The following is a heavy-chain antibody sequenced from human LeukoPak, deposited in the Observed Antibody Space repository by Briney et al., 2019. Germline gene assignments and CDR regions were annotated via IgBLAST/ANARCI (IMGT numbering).Heavy chain of an antibody. V-gene: IGHV4-34*01. D-gene: IGHD1-26*01. CDR3: AKIAETSGIYGQGYDY. Sequence: PSETLSLTCAVYGGSFSGYYWSWLRQPPGKGLEWIGEINHSGSTNYNPSLKSRVTISVDTSKNQFSLKLSSVTAADTAVYYCAKIAETSGIYGQGYDYWGQGTLVTVSS. CDR2: INHSGST. J-gene: IGHJ4*02. CDR1: GGSFSGYY.